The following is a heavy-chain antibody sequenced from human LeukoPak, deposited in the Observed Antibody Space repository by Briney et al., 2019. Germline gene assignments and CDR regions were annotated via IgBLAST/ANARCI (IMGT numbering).Heavy chain of an antibody. J-gene: IGHJ4*02. CDR3: ARDHAYRADY. CDR2: INQDESKK. V-gene: IGHV3-7*01. Sequence: GASLRLSCAASGFTFSNDWMCWVRQAPGKGLEWVANINQDESKKYYADSVKGRFTIPRDNAKNSLYLQMSSLTAEDTAIYYCARDHAYRADYWGQGTLVTVSS. CDR1: GFTFSNDW. D-gene: IGHD2-2*01.